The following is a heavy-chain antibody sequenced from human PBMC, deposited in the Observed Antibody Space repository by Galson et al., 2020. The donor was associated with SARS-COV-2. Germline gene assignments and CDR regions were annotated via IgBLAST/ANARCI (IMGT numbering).Heavy chain of an antibody. J-gene: IGHJ4*02. V-gene: IGHV3-7*01. CDR3: ARSGRTGDY. CDR1: GFIFDNYW. CDR2: IKEDGSVK. Sequence: GESLKISCAASGFIFDNYWMNWVRQAPGKGLEWVANIKEDGSVKYYRDSVRGRFTLSRDNARNSLYLQMNSLRVEDTAVYYCARSGRTGDYWGQGTLVTVSS. D-gene: IGHD3-9*01.